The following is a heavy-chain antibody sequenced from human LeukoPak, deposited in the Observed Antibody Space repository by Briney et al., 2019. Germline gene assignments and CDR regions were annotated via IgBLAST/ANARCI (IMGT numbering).Heavy chain of an antibody. Sequence: PGRSLRLSWAASGFTFSSYGMHWVRQAPGKGLEWVAVIWSDGSQKWYADSVKGRFTISRDSSKNTLFLQMNSPRAEDTAMYYCARERRSGTDYFDYWGQGTLVTVSS. CDR3: ARERRSGTDYFDY. D-gene: IGHD1-26*01. V-gene: IGHV3-33*01. CDR1: GFTFSSYG. CDR2: IWSDGSQK. J-gene: IGHJ4*02.